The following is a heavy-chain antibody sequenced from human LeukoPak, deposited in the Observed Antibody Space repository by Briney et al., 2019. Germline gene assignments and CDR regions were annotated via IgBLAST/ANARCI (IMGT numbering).Heavy chain of an antibody. CDR2: ISSSSSYT. D-gene: IGHD4-17*01. CDR1: GFTFSDYY. CDR3: ARDLISTTVTRTLDY. V-gene: IGHV3-11*06. Sequence: GGSLRLSCAASGFTFSDYYMSWISQAPGKGLEWVSYISSSSSYTNYADSVKGRFTISRDNAKNSLYLQMNSLRAEDTAVYYCARDLISTTVTRTLDYWGQGTLVTVSS. J-gene: IGHJ4*02.